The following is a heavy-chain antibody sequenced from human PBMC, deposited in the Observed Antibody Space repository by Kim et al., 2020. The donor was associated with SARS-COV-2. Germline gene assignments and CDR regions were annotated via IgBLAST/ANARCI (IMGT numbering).Heavy chain of an antibody. Sequence: GYAQKFQGRVTMTRNTSISTAYMELSSLRSEDTAVYYCARGIDSSGYEPYWGQGTLVTVSS. CDR3: ARGIDSSGYEPY. D-gene: IGHD3-22*01. J-gene: IGHJ4*02. V-gene: IGHV1-8*01.